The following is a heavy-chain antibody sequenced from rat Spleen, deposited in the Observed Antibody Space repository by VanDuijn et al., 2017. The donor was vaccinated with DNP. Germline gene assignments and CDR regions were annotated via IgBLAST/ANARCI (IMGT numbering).Heavy chain of an antibody. V-gene: IGHV3-3*01. J-gene: IGHJ4*01. CDR2: INSAGTT. CDR3: ARWPRYTPPYAMDA. CDR1: GYSITSSYR. D-gene: IGHD1-4*01. Sequence: EVQLQESGPGLVKPSQSLSLICSVTGYSITSSYRWSWIRKFPGNKLEWMGSINSAGTTKYNPSLQSRISITRDTSKNQLFLQVNSVTSEDTATYRCARWPRYTPPYAMDAWGQGTAVTVSS.